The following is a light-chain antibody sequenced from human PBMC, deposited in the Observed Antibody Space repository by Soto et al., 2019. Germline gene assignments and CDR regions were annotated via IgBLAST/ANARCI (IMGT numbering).Light chain of an antibody. Sequence: DIQMTQSPSSLSASVGDRVTITCRASQTISSYLNWYRQKPGKAPELLIYAASTLQSGVPSRFRGSGSGTDFTLTISSLPPEDFATYYCQQSYSSPPHTFGQGTKVEIK. CDR2: AAS. CDR1: QTISSY. J-gene: IGKJ2*01. CDR3: QQSYSSPPHT. V-gene: IGKV1-39*01.